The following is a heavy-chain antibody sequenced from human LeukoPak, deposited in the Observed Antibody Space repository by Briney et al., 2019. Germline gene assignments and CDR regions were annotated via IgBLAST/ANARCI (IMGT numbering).Heavy chain of an antibody. CDR1: GGSISSGSYY. D-gene: IGHD3-3*01. CDR3: ARMYYDFWSGYSHFDY. CDR2: INHSGST. Sequence: SETLSLTCTVSGGSISSGSYYWSWIRQPPGKGLEWIGEINHSGSTNYNPSLKSRVTISVDTSKNQFSLKLSSVTAADTAVYYCARMYYDFWSGYSHFDYWGQGALVTVSS. J-gene: IGHJ4*02. V-gene: IGHV4-39*07.